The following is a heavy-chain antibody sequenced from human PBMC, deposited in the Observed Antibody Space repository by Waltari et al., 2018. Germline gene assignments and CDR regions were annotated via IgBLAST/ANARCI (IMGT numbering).Heavy chain of an antibody. J-gene: IGHJ4*02. D-gene: IGHD3-16*02. CDR2: IKQDGSEK. V-gene: IGHV3-7*01. Sequence: EVQLVESGGGLVQPGGSLRLSCAASGFTFSSYWMSWVRQAPGKGLEWVANIKQDGSEKHHVESVKGRFTIARDNAKNSLYLQMNSLRAEDTAVYYCARDSEGSWGSYRYVYFDYWGQGTLVTVSS. CDR1: GFTFSSYW. CDR3: ARDSEGSWGSYRYVYFDY.